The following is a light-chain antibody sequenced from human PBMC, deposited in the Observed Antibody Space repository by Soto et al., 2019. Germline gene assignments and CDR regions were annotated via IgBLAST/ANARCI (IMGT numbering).Light chain of an antibody. CDR2: GAS. J-gene: IGKJ1*01. Sequence: EIVLTQSPATLSLAPGERSTLSCRASQSLSRYLAWYQQKPGQAPRLLIYGASSRATGIPDRFSGSGSGTDFTLTISRLEPEDFAVYYCQQYGSSPATFGQGTKVDIK. V-gene: IGKV3-20*01. CDR3: QQYGSSPAT. CDR1: QSLSRY.